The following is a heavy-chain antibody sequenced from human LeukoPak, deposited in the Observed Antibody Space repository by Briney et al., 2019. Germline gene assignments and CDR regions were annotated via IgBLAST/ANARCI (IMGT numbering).Heavy chain of an antibody. D-gene: IGHD3-10*01. J-gene: IGHJ3*02. V-gene: IGHV4-30-4*02. CDR2: FYYSGST. CDR1: GGSISSGDYY. Sequence: SETLSLTCTVSGGSISSGDYYWSWIRQPPGKGLEWIGYFYYSGSTYYNPSLKSRVTISVDTSKNQFSLKLSSVTAADTAVYYCARGRFGVKGAFDIWGQGTMVTVSS. CDR3: ARGRFGVKGAFDI.